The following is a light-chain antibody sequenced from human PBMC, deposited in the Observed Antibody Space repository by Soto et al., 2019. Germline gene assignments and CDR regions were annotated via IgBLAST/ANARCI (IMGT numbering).Light chain of an antibody. J-gene: IGLJ2*01. CDR3: QSYDSSLNGVV. V-gene: IGLV1-40*01. Sequence: QSVLTQPXSXSXXPXQXVTIXCTGSXSNIGAGYDVHWYQQLPGTAPKLLIYGNSNRPSGVPDRFSGSKSGTSASLAITGLQAEDEADYYCQSYDSSLNGVVFGGGTKLTVL. CDR1: XSNIGAGYD. CDR2: GNS.